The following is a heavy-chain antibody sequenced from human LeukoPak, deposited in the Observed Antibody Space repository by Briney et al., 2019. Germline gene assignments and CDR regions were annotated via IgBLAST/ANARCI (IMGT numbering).Heavy chain of an antibody. Sequence: KPSETPSLTCAVYGGSFSGYYWSWIRQPPGKGLEWIGEINHSGSTNYNPSLKSRVTISVDTSKNQFSLKLSSVTAADTAVYYCARGDSYGHTAFDYWGQGTLVTVSS. J-gene: IGHJ4*02. D-gene: IGHD5-18*01. CDR1: GGSFSGYY. CDR3: ARGDSYGHTAFDY. V-gene: IGHV4-34*01. CDR2: INHSGST.